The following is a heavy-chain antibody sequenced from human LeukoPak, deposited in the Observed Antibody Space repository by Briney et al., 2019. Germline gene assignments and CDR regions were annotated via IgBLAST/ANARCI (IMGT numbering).Heavy chain of an antibody. D-gene: IGHD3-22*01. CDR3: ARDVYDSSGYDY. Sequence: SVKVSCKASGGTFSSYAISWVRQAPGQGLEWMGGIIPIFGTANYAQKLQGRVTMTTDTSTSTAYMELRSLRSDDTAVYYCARDVYDSSGYDYWGQGTLVTVSS. CDR2: IIPIFGTA. CDR1: GGTFSSYA. V-gene: IGHV1-69*05. J-gene: IGHJ4*02.